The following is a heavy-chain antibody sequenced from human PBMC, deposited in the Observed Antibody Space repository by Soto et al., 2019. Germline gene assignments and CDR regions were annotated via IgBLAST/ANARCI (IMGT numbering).Heavy chain of an antibody. D-gene: IGHD6-25*01. V-gene: IGHV3-23*01. J-gene: IGHJ4*02. CDR3: AKDLRAPAAKNFDY. CDR1: GFTFNNYA. Sequence: GSLRLSCAASGFTFNNYAMTWVRQTPGKGLEWVSAISGSGDITFYADSVRGRFTISRDNSKSTLYLQMNSLRAEDTAVYFCAKDLRAPAAKNFDYWGQGTLVTVSS. CDR2: ISGSGDIT.